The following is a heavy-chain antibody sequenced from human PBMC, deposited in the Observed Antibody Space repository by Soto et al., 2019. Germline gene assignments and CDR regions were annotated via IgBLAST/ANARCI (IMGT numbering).Heavy chain of an antibody. CDR2: ISYDGNNK. CDR1: AFSFSSYA. V-gene: IGHV3-30*18. CDR3: AKNYYGAGSYLMMDDY. Sequence: QVQLVESGGGVVQPGRSLRLSCVASAFSFSSYAMHWVRQAPGKGLEWVAVISYDGNNKLYADSVKGRFTISRDKYENTLYLQMTSLRAEDTAVYYCAKNYYGAGSYLMMDDYWGQGALVTGSA. D-gene: IGHD3-10*01. J-gene: IGHJ4*02.